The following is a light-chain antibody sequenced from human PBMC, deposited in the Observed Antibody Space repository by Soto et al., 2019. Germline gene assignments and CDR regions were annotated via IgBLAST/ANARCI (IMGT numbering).Light chain of an antibody. CDR3: QQRSNWRET. CDR2: DTS. V-gene: IGKV3-11*01. Sequence: EIVLTQSPGTLSLSPGERATLSCRASQNVNSYLAWYQQKPGQAPRLLIYDTSNRATGIPARFSGSGSGTDFALTISSLEPEDFAVYYCQQRSNWRETFGPGTKVDLK. J-gene: IGKJ3*01. CDR1: QNVNSY.